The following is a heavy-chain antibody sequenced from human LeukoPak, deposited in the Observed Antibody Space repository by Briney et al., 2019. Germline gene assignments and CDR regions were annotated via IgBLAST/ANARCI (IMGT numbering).Heavy chain of an antibody. J-gene: IGHJ4*02. CDR1: GGSFSGYY. D-gene: IGHD1-26*01. Sequence: PSETLSLTCAVYGGSFSGYYWSWIRQPPGKGLEWIGEINHSGSTNYNPSLKSRVTISVDTSKNQFSLKLSSVTAADTAVYYCARGSGSGSYWFDYWGQGTLVTVSS. V-gene: IGHV4-34*01. CDR2: INHSGST. CDR3: ARGSGSGSYWFDY.